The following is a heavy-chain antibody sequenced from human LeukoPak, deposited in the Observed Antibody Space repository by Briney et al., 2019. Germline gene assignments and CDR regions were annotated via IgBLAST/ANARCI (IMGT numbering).Heavy chain of an antibody. V-gene: IGHV1-2*02. CDR3: ARANFLYCSSTTCLFDY. J-gene: IGHJ4*02. Sequence: ASVKVSCKASGYTFTDYSMHWVRQAPGQGIEWIGWINPNDGDTNYAQKFQGRVTMTRETSISTAHMEVSRLRSDDTAVYYCARANFLYCSSTTCLFDYWGQGTLVTVSS. D-gene: IGHD2-2*01. CDR2: INPNDGDT. CDR1: GYTFTDYS.